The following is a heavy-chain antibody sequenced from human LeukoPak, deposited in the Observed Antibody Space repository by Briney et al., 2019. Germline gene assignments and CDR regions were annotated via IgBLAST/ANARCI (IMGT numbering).Heavy chain of an antibody. CDR1: GFTFSSYG. V-gene: IGHV3-33*06. CDR3: AKANRNSSWYIYYGMDV. J-gene: IGHJ6*02. D-gene: IGHD6-13*01. Sequence: PGGSLRLSCAASGFTFSSYGMHWVRQAPGKGLEWVAVIWYDGSNKYYADSVKGRFTISRDNSKNTLYLQMNSLRAEDTAVYYCAKANRNSSWYIYYGMDVWGQGTTVTVSS. CDR2: IWYDGSNK.